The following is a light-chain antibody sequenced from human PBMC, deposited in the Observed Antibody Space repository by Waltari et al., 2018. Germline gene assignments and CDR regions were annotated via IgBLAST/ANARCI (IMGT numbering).Light chain of an antibody. J-gene: IGLJ1*01. CDR2: DCT. V-gene: IGLV2-14*01. CDR3: ISYTSSGTYV. CDR1: SSDVGGYHY. Sequence: QSALTQPASVSGSPGQSIAFSCTGTSSDVGGYHYVSWYQQHPVKAPKLMIYDCTKRPSGISNRFSGSKSGYTASLTISGLQAEDEADYYCISYTSSGTYVFGTGTKVTVL.